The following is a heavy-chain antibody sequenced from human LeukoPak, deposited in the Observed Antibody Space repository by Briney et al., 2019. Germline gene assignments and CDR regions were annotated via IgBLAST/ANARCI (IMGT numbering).Heavy chain of an antibody. CDR3: AREPQYYYGSGSYSFDY. V-gene: IGHV3-11*01. D-gene: IGHD3-10*01. J-gene: IGHJ4*02. Sequence: GGSLRLSCAASGFTFSDYYMSWIRQAPGKGLEWVPYISSSGSTIYYADSVKGRFTISRDNAKNSLYLQMNSLRAEDTAVYYCAREPQYYYGSGSYSFDYWGQGTLVTVSS. CDR2: ISSSGSTI. CDR1: GFTFSDYY.